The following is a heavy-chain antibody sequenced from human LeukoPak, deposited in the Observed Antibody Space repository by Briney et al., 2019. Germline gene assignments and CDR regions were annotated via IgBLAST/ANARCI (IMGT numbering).Heavy chain of an antibody. CDR1: GFTFSSYW. V-gene: IGHV3-74*01. CDR2: IDTDGSYT. D-gene: IGHD2-2*01. Sequence: GGSLRLSCAASGFTFSSYWMHWVRQAPGKGLVWVSRIDTDGSYTTHADSVKGRFTISRDNAKNTLYLQMSSLRFEDAGVYYCVRGTSDWPGVDYWGQGTLVTVSS. CDR3: VRGTSDWPGVDY. J-gene: IGHJ4*01.